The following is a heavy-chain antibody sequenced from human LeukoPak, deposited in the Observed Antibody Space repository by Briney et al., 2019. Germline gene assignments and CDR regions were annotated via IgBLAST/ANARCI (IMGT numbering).Heavy chain of an antibody. CDR2: INNSRST. D-gene: IGHD2-15*01. CDR1: GGSFSGYY. Sequence: GTLSITCAVYGGSFSGYYWSWIRRPPGKGLEWRGAINNSRSTNYNPSLKIRVTISVDTSKTQFHLKLSSVTAADTAVYYCARGRRYCSGGSCSRLYYFDYWGQGTLVTVSS. CDR3: ARGRRYCSGGSCSRLYYFDY. J-gene: IGHJ4*02. V-gene: IGHV4-34*01.